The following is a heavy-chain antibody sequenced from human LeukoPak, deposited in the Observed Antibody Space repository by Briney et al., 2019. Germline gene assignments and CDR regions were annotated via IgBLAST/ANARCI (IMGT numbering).Heavy chain of an antibody. CDR2: ISGSGGST. CDR1: GFTLSSYA. V-gene: IGHV3-23*01. J-gene: IGHJ4*02. CDR3: ARSVVAALFDY. Sequence: GGSLRLSCAASGFTLSSYAMSWVRQAPGKGLEWVSAISGSGGSTYYADSVKGRFNISGDNSQNTLYLQMNSLRAEDTAVYYCARSVVAALFDYWGQGTLVTVSS. D-gene: IGHD2-15*01.